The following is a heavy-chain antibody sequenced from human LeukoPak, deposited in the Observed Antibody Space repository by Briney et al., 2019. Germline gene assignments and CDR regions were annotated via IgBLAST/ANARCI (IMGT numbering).Heavy chain of an antibody. Sequence: GGSLRLSCAASGFTFSSYAMHWVRQAPGKGLEYVSAISSNGGSTYYANSVKGRFTISRDNSKNTLYPQMGSLRAEDMAVYYCARDKMSFRTGVLTTVTTFRAFDIWGQGTMVTVSS. CDR2: ISSNGGST. D-gene: IGHD4-17*01. V-gene: IGHV3-64*01. J-gene: IGHJ3*02. CDR1: GFTFSSYA. CDR3: ARDKMSFRTGVLTTVTTFRAFDI.